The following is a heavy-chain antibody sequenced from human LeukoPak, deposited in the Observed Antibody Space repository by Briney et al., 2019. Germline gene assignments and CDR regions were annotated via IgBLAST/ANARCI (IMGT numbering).Heavy chain of an antibody. CDR3: AKAIAAAGRGFDY. CDR2: ISGSGGST. D-gene: IGHD6-13*01. J-gene: IGHJ4*02. CDR1: GFTVSSNY. V-gene: IGHV3-23*01. Sequence: GGSLRLSCAASGFTVSSNYMSWVRQAPGKGLEWVSAISGSGGSTYYADSVKGRFTISRDNSKNTLYLQMNSLRAEDTAVYYCAKAIAAAGRGFDYWGQGTLVTVSS.